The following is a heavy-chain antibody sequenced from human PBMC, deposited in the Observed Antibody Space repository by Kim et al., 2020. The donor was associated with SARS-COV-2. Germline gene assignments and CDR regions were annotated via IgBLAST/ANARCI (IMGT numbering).Heavy chain of an antibody. CDR1: GFTFDDYT. V-gene: IGHV3-43*01. Sequence: GGSLRLSCAASGFTFDDYTMHWVRQAPGKGLEWVSLISWDGGSTYYADSVKGRFTISRDNSKNSLYLQMNSLRTEDTALYYCAKDNYYGSGSYFYGMDVWGQGTTVTVSS. D-gene: IGHD3-10*01. CDR3: AKDNYYGSGSYFYGMDV. J-gene: IGHJ6*02. CDR2: ISWDGGST.